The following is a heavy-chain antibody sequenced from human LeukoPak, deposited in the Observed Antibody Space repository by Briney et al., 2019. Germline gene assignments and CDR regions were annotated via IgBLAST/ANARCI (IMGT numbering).Heavy chain of an antibody. Sequence: ASVKVSCKASGGTFSSYAISWVRQAPGQGLEWMGGIIPIFGTANYAQKFQGRVTITADKSTSTAYMELSSLRSEDTAVYYCARDRITMVRGVEGWFDPWGQGTLVTVSS. V-gene: IGHV1-69*06. CDR3: ARDRITMVRGVEGWFDP. D-gene: IGHD3-10*01. CDR2: IIPIFGTA. J-gene: IGHJ5*02. CDR1: GGTFSSYA.